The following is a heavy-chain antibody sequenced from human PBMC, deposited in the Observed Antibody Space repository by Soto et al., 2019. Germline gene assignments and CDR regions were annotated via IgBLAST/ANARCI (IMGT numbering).Heavy chain of an antibody. J-gene: IGHJ5*02. CDR3: ARKATSGYFNWFDP. CDR1: GYRFTSYW. V-gene: IGHV5-51*01. Sequence: GESLKISCRTSGYRFTSYWIAWVRQMPGKGLEWMGIIFPSDSDTRYSPSFQGQVTISADRSTSTVFLQWASLKASDTAVYFCARKATSGYFNWFDPWGQGTLVTVSS. D-gene: IGHD3-22*01. CDR2: IFPSDSDT.